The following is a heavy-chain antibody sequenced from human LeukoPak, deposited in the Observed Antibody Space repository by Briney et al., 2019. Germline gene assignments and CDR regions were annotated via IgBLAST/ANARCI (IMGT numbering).Heavy chain of an antibody. V-gene: IGHV1-18*01. CDR2: ISAYNGNT. J-gene: IGHJ4*02. CDR1: GYTFTSYG. D-gene: IGHD6-13*01. CDR3: ARNRAPTRAAAAAYYFDY. Sequence: GASVKVSCKASGYTFTSYGISWVRQAPGQGLGWMGWISAYNGNTNYAQKFQGRVTMTRDTSTSTVYMELSSLRSEDTAVYYCARNRAPTRAAAAAYYFDYWGQGTLVTVSS.